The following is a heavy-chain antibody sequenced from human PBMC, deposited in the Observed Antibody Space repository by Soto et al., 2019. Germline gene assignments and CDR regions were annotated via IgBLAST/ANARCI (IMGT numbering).Heavy chain of an antibody. Sequence: PGGSLRLSCAASGFTFSSYAMHWVRQAPGKGLEWVAVISYDGSNKYYADSVKGRFTISRDNSKNTLYLQMNSLRAEDTAVYYCARDRASRYSSSWYEKNYYYYGMDVWGQGTTVTVSS. CDR2: ISYDGSNK. CDR1: GFTFSSYA. J-gene: IGHJ6*02. V-gene: IGHV3-30-3*01. D-gene: IGHD6-13*01. CDR3: ARDRASRYSSSWYEKNYYYYGMDV.